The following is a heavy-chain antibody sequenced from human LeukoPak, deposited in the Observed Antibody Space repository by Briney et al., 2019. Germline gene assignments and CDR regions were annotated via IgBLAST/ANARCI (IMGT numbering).Heavy chain of an antibody. D-gene: IGHD3-3*01. CDR3: ARDRPYDFWSGYKATYYYGMDV. J-gene: IGHJ6*02. CDR2: INHSGST. V-gene: IGHV4-34*01. Sequence: PSETLSLTCAVYGGSFSGYYWSWIRQPPGKGLEWIGEINHSGSTNYNPSLKSRVTISVDTSKNQFSLKLSSVTAADTAVYHCARDRPYDFWSGYKATYYYGMDVWGQGTTVTVSS. CDR1: GGSFSGYY.